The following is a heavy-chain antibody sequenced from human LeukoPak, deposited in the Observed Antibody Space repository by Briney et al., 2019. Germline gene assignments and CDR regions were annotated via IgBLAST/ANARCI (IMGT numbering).Heavy chain of an antibody. Sequence: SETLSPTCAVYGGSFSGYYWSWIRQPPGKGLEWIGEINHSGSTNYNPSLKSRVTISVDTSKNQFSLKLSSVTAADTAVYYCARDAGDLVGVSLGYFDPWGQGTLVTVSS. CDR1: GGSFSGYY. CDR2: INHSGST. J-gene: IGHJ5*02. CDR3: ARDAGDLVGVSLGYFDP. D-gene: IGHD3-10*01. V-gene: IGHV4-34*01.